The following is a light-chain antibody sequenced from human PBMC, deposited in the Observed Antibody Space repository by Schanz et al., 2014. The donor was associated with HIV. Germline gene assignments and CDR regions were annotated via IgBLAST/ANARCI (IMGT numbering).Light chain of an antibody. Sequence: QSVLTQPPSVSAAPRQKVTISCSGSSSNIGNNYVCWSQHLPGSAPQLLIYSDNQRPSPVPDRFFGSKSGTSASLAISGLRSDDEAHYYCATWDDSLNGVVFGGGTKLTVL. CDR3: ATWDDSLNGVV. J-gene: IGLJ2*01. CDR1: SSNIGNNY. CDR2: SDN. V-gene: IGLV1-47*02.